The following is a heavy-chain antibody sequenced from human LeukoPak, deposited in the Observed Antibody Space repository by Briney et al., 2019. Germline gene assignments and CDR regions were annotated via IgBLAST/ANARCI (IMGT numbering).Heavy chain of an antibody. CDR1: GFTFSSYS. Sequence: GGSLRLSCAASGFTFSSYSINWVRQAPGKGLEWVSYISSSSNNIYYADSVNGRFTISRDNAKNSLYLQMNSLRAEDTAVYYCARALRYFDWLSTSPEYNWFDPWGQGTLVTVSS. J-gene: IGHJ5*02. CDR3: ARALRYFDWLSTSPEYNWFDP. D-gene: IGHD3-9*01. CDR2: ISSSSNNI. V-gene: IGHV3-48*01.